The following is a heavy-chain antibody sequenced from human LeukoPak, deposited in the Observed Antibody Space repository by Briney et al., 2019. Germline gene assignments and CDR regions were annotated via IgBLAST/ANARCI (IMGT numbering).Heavy chain of an antibody. D-gene: IGHD3-10*01. J-gene: IGHJ3*01. CDR1: GFTFNTYA. CDR3: AKVPPQFAYVFDV. CDR2: INDNSGGT. Sequence: PGGSLRLSCAASGFTFNTYAMTWLRQAPGKGLEWVSSINDNSGGTFYADSVKGRFTISRDNSKNTLSLQMNSLRVEDTAVYYCAKVPPQFAYVFDVWGPGTMVTVSS. V-gene: IGHV3-23*01.